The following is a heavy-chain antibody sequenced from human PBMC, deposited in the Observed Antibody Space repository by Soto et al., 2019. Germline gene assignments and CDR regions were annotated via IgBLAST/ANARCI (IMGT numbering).Heavy chain of an antibody. J-gene: IGHJ4*02. D-gene: IGHD6-13*01. CDR1: GVTFSSYG. V-gene: IGHV3-30*18. CDR2: ISYDGSNK. CDR3: AKDRIRSIAAAGFDY. Sequence: QVQLVESGGGVVQPGRYLRFSCAASGVTFSSYGMHWVRQAPGKGLEWVAVISYDGSNKYYADSVKGRFTISRDNSKNTLYLQMNSLRAEDTAVYYCAKDRIRSIAAAGFDYWGQGTLVTVSS.